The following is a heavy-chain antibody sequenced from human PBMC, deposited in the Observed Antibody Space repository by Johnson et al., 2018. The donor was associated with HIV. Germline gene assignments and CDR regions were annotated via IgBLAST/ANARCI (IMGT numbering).Heavy chain of an antibody. CDR3: AKDQWSSSWTNDAFDI. CDR2: INSDGSTT. D-gene: IGHD6-13*01. Sequence: VQLVESGGGLVQPGGSLRLSCAASGFTFSDHYMDWVRQAPGKGPVWVSRINSDGSTTDYADSMKGRFTISRDNSKNTLYLQMNSLRAEDTAVYYCAKDQWSSSWTNDAFDIWGQGTMVTVSS. CDR1: GFTFSDHY. V-gene: IGHV3-74*01. J-gene: IGHJ3*02.